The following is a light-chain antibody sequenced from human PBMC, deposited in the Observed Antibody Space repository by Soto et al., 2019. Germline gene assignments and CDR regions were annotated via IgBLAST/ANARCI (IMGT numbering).Light chain of an antibody. CDR2: GAS. V-gene: IGKV3-15*01. J-gene: IGKJ5*01. Sequence: IVLTQSPGALSLSPGERATLSCRASQSVSSNLAWYQQKPGQAPRLLIYGASTRATGIPARFSGSGSGTEFTLTISSLQSEDFAVYYCQQYNSWPPITFGQGTRLEI. CDR3: QQYNSWPPIT. CDR1: QSVSSN.